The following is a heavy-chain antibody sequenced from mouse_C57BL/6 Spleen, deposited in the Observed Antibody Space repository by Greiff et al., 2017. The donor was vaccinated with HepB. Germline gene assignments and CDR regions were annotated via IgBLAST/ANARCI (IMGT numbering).Heavy chain of an antibody. V-gene: IGHV1-74*01. CDR2: IHPSDSDT. J-gene: IGHJ3*01. CDR3: AVIYSNYRFAY. CDR1: GYTFTSYW. D-gene: IGHD2-5*01. Sequence: QVQLKQPGAELVKPGASVKVSCKASGYTFTSYWMHWVKQRPGQGLEWIGRIHPSDSDTNYNQKFKGKATLTVDKSSSTAYMQLSSLTSEDSAVYYCAVIYSNYRFAYWGQGTLVTVSA.